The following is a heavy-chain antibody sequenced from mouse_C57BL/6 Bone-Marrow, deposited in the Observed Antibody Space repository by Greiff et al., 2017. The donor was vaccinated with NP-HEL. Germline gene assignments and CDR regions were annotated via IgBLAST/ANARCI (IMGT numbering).Heavy chain of an antibody. CDR3: AREDRWYYDYDSFAY. CDR1: GYTFTSYG. CDR2: IYPRSGNT. J-gene: IGHJ3*01. D-gene: IGHD2-4*01. Sequence: VQLQQSGAELARPGASVKLSCKASGYTFTSYGISWVKQRTGQGLEWIGEIYPRSGNTYYNEKFKGKATLTADKSSSTAYMELRSLTSEDSAVYFCAREDRWYYDYDSFAYWGQGTLVTVSA. V-gene: IGHV1-81*01.